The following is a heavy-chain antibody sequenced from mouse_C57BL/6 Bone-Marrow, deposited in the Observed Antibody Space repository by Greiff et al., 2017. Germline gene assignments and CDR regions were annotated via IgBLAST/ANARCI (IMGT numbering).Heavy chain of an antibody. CDR3: ARKDVSKAWFAY. V-gene: IGHV1-26*01. CDR2: INPNNGGT. Sequence: VQLQQSGPELVKPGASVKISCKASGYTFTDYYMNWVKQSHGKSLEWIGDINPNNGGTSYNQKFKGKATLTVDKSSSTAYMELRSLTSEDSAVYYCARKDVSKAWFAYWGQGTLVTVSA. J-gene: IGHJ3*01. D-gene: IGHD1-1*01. CDR1: GYTFTDYY.